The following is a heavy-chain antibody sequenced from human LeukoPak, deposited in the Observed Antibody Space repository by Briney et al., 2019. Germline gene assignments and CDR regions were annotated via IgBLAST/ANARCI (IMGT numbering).Heavy chain of an antibody. CDR3: AKGPNWNLDYMDA. J-gene: IGHJ6*03. D-gene: IGHD1-1*01. Sequence: GGSLRLSCAASGFTFDDYTMHWVRQAPGKGLEWVSLISWDGGSTYYADSVKGRFTISRDNSKNSLYLQMNSLRTEDTALYYCAKGPNWNLDYMDAWGKGTTVTVSS. CDR1: GFTFDDYT. V-gene: IGHV3-43*01. CDR2: ISWDGGST.